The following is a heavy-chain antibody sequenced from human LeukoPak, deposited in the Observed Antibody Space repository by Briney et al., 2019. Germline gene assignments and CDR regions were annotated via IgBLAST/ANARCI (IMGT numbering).Heavy chain of an antibody. V-gene: IGHV3-7*01. Sequence: GGSLRLSCAASGFTFSSYWMSWVRQAPGKGLEWVANIKQDGSEKYYVDSVKGRFTISRDNAKNSLYLQMNSLRAEDTAVYYCARDVSRYFDWLSVGNWFDPWGQGTLVTVSS. CDR1: GFTFSSYW. D-gene: IGHD3-9*01. J-gene: IGHJ5*02. CDR2: IKQDGSEK. CDR3: ARDVSRYFDWLSVGNWFDP.